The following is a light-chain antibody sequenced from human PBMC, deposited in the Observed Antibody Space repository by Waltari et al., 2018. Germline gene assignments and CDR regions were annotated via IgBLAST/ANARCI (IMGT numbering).Light chain of an antibody. CDR2: DAS. CDR3: QQYSDWPLT. J-gene: IGKJ4*01. CDR1: QSVNKK. Sequence: EIVMTQSPATLSVSPGERVTLSCRASQSVNKKLAWYQQKPGQAPRLLIYDASTRATGIPTSFGGSGSGTEVTITISSLQSEDFAVYYCQQYSDWPLTFGGGTKVEIK. V-gene: IGKV3-15*01.